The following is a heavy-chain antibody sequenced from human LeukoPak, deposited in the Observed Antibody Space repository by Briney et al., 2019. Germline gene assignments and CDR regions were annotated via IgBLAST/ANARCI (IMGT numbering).Heavy chain of an antibody. D-gene: IGHD3-16*01. J-gene: IGHJ2*01. V-gene: IGHV3-7*01. CDR2: IKHDGSEK. CDR1: GFTFSDYY. CDR3: AGGARGYNWYFDP. Sequence: GGSLRLSCAASGFTFSDYYMSWVRQAPGKGLEWVANIKHDGSEKYYVDSMRGRFTISRDNAKNSLYLQINSLRAEDTGVYYCAGGARGYNWYFDPWGRGTLVTVSS.